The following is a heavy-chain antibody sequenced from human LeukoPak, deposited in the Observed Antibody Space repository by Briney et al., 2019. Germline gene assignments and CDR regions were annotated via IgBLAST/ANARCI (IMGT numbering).Heavy chain of an antibody. J-gene: IGHJ6*02. CDR1: GYTFTSYG. CDR2: IIPIFGTA. CDR3: ARDNVDLGYYYYYGMDV. Sequence: ASVKVSCKASGYTFTSYGISWVRQAPGQGLEWMGGIIPIFGTANYAQKFQGRVTITADESASTAYMELSSLRSEDTAVYYCARDNVDLGYYYYYGMDVWGQGTTVTVSS. D-gene: IGHD3-3*01. V-gene: IGHV1-69*13.